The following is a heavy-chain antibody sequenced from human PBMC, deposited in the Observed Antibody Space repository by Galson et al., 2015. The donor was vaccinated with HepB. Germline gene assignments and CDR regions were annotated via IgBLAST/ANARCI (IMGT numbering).Heavy chain of an antibody. CDR1: GGTFSSYA. Sequence: SVKVSCKASGGTFSSYAISWVRQAPGQGLEWMGGIIPIFGTANYAQKFQGRVTMTTDTSTSTAYMELRSLRSDDTAVYYCARLEYSSSRGYYGMDVWGQGTTVTVSS. V-gene: IGHV1-69*05. CDR3: ARLEYSSSRGYYGMDV. J-gene: IGHJ6*02. CDR2: IIPIFGTA. D-gene: IGHD6-6*01.